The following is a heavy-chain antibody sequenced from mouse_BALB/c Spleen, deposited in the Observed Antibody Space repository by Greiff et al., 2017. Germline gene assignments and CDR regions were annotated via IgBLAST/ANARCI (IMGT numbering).Heavy chain of an antibody. V-gene: IGHV1S137*01. CDR1: GYTFTDYA. J-gene: IGHJ4*01. CDR2: ISTYYGDA. CDR3: ARNYYGSPYAMDY. D-gene: IGHD1-1*01. Sequence: VQLQQSGAELVRPGVSVKISCKGSGYTFTDYAMHWVKQSHAKSLEWIGVISTYYGDASYNQKFKGKATMTVDKSSSTAYMELARLTSEESAIYYCARNYYGSPYAMDYWGQGTSVTVSS.